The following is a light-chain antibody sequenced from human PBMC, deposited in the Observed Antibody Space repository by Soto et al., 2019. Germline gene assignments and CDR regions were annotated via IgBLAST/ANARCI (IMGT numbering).Light chain of an antibody. V-gene: IGKV3-20*01. Sequence: ETVLTQSPDTLSLSPGERATLSCRATQSVNNDYLAWDQQRPGLAPRLLIFGASGRATGIPDRFSGSGSGTDFTLTISRLEPEDFAIYYCQQYGTSPLTFGGGTKVEIK. J-gene: IGKJ4*01. CDR3: QQYGTSPLT. CDR1: QSVNNDY. CDR2: GAS.